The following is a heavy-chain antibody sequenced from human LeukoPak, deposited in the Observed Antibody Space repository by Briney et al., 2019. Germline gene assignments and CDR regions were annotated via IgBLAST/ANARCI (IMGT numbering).Heavy chain of an antibody. Sequence: GGSLRLSCAASGFTFSDEMNRVRQAPGKGLEWISYIDDDETTIRYADSVKGRFTISRDNARNSLYLQMNSLRAEDTALYYCVRETTEFNRGLVMVGFDYWGQGTRVTVSS. CDR3: VRETTEFNRGLVMVGFDY. J-gene: IGHJ4*02. CDR2: IDDDETTI. V-gene: IGHV3-48*03. D-gene: IGHD2-15*01. CDR1: GFTFSDE.